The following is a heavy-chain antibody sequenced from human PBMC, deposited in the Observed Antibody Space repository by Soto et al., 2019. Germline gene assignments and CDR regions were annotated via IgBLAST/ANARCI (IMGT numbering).Heavy chain of an antibody. CDR3: SYDSSRGDY. CDR2: LKSEDAGGTT. CDR1: GFAFSSAW. D-gene: IGHD3-22*01. Sequence: EVQLVESGGGLVKPGGYLRLSCAASGFAFSSAWMSWVRQAPGKGLEWVGRLKSEDAGGTTDYAAPVKGRFTISRNDSKNKLYLQMSSLKTDDTAVYYCSYDSSRGDYWGPGTLVTVSS. V-gene: IGHV3-15*01. J-gene: IGHJ4*02.